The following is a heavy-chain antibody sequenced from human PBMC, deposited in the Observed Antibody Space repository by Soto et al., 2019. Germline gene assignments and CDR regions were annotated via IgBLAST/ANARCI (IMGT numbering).Heavy chain of an antibody. Sequence: QLQLQESGSGLVKPSQTLSLTCAVSGGSISSGGYSWSWIRQPPGKGLEWIGYIYHSGSTYYNPSLKSRVTISVDRSKNQFSQKLSSVTAADTAVYYCARLPRYSSSSGFWHYGMDVWGQGTTVTVSS. CDR2: IYHSGST. J-gene: IGHJ6*02. CDR1: GGSISSGGYS. V-gene: IGHV4-30-2*01. CDR3: ARLPRYSSSSGFWHYGMDV. D-gene: IGHD6-6*01.